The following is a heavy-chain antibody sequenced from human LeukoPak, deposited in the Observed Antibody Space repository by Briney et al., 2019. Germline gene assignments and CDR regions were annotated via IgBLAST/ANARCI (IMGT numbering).Heavy chain of an antibody. CDR2: ISSSGSTI. CDR3: AREAGGRWYPPLDY. J-gene: IGHJ4*02. CDR1: GFTFSSYE. D-gene: IGHD4-23*01. V-gene: IGHV3-48*03. Sequence: GGSLRLSCAASGFTFSSYEMNWVRQAPGKGLEWVSYISSSGSTIYYADSVKGRFTISRDNAKNSVHLQMDSLRTEDTAVYYCAREAGGRWYPPLDYCGQGTLVTVSS.